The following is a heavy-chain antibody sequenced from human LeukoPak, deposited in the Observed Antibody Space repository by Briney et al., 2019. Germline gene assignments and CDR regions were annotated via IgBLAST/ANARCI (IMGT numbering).Heavy chain of an antibody. V-gene: IGHV4-4*02. D-gene: IGHD3-16*02. Sequence: SGTLSLTCAVSGGSISSSNWWSWVRQPPGKGLEWIGEIYHSGSTNYNPSLKSRVTISVDKSKNQFSLKLSSVTAADTAVYYCARGSDDYVWGSYRYRGALDYWGLGTLVTVSS. CDR3: ARGSDDYVWGSYRYRGALDY. CDR1: GGSISSSNW. J-gene: IGHJ4*02. CDR2: IYHSGST.